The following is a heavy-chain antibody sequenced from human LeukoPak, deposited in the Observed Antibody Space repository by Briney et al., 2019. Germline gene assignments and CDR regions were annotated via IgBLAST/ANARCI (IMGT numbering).Heavy chain of an antibody. CDR1: QFNFSNYW. D-gene: IGHD1-14*01. Sequence: GGSLRLSGTASQFNFSNYWMHWARQAPGKGLEWVSRINTDMTSPTYADSVKGRFTISRDNAKNTLYLQMDSLGVEDTAVYYCAREIRWYFFYMDVWGKGTTVTVAS. CDR2: INTDMTSP. J-gene: IGHJ6*03. CDR3: AREIRWYFFYMDV. V-gene: IGHV3-74*03.